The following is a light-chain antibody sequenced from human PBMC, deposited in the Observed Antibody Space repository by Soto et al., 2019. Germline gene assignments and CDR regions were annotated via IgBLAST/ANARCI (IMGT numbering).Light chain of an antibody. Sequence: LTQPASVSGSPGQSITVSCTGSRNDVGNYNLVSWYQQSPGKAPKLLIYEDSKRPSGVSNRFSGSKSGDTASLAISGLQTEDEADYYCCSYTGATTAYVFGTGTKVTVL. CDR3: CSYTGATTAYV. J-gene: IGLJ1*01. CDR2: EDS. V-gene: IGLV2-23*01. CDR1: RNDVGNYNL.